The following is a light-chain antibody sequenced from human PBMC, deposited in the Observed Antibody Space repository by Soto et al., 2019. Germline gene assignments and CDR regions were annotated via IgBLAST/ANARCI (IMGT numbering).Light chain of an antibody. J-gene: IGLJ3*02. V-gene: IGLV2-23*01. Sequence: QSALTQPASVSGSPGQSITISCTGTSSDVGSYILVSWYQQHPGKAPKLMIYEGSKRPSGVSNRFSGSKSGNTASLTISGLQAEDEADYYCCSYVGSSTSVVFGGGTKLTVL. CDR1: SSDVGSYIL. CDR2: EGS. CDR3: CSYVGSSTSVV.